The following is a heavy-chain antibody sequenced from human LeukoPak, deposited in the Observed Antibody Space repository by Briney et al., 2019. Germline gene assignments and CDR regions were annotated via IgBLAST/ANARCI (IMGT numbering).Heavy chain of an antibody. CDR3: ARAGYYGSGRINWFDP. CDR1: GGSISSGSYC. CDR2: IYYSGST. V-gene: IGHV4-31*03. Sequence: SQTLSLTCTVSGGSISSGSYCWSWVRQHPGKGLEWIGYIYYSGSTYYNPSLKSRVTISVDTSKNQFSLKLSSVTAADTAVYYCARAGYYGSGRINWFDPWGQGTLVTVSS. J-gene: IGHJ5*02. D-gene: IGHD3-10*01.